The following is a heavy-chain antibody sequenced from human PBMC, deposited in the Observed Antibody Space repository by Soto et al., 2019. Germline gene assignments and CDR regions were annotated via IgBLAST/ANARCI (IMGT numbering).Heavy chain of an antibody. Sequence: QVQLVQSGAEVKKPGASVKVSCKASGYTFTSYAMHWVRQAHGQRLEWMGWINAGNGNTKYSQKFQGRVTITRDTSASTAYMELSSLRSEDTAVYYCARGRGIYCSSTSCYFSYGMDVWGQGTTVTVSS. D-gene: IGHD2-2*01. CDR1: GYTFTSYA. J-gene: IGHJ6*02. CDR2: INAGNGNT. V-gene: IGHV1-3*01. CDR3: ARGRGIYCSSTSCYFSYGMDV.